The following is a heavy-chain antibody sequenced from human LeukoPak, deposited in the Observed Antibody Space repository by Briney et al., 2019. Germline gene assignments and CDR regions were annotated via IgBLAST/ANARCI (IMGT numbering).Heavy chain of an antibody. J-gene: IGHJ4*02. CDR2: IYYSGST. Sequence: PSETMSLTCTVSGGSISSSSYYWGWIRQPPGKGLEWIGSIYYSGSTYYNPSLKSRGTISVDTSKNQFSLKLSSVTAADTAVYYCARQVLLWFGELSSGDADYWGQGTLVTVSS. CDR1: GGSISSSSYY. D-gene: IGHD3-10*01. CDR3: ARQVLLWFGELSSGDADY. V-gene: IGHV4-39*01.